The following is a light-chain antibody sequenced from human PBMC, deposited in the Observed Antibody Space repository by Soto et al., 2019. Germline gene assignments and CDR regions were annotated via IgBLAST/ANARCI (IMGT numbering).Light chain of an antibody. J-gene: IGKJ5*01. Sequence: GDRVTITCRASQSISSYLNWYQQKPGKAPKLLIYAASSLQSGVPSRFSGSGSGTDFTLTISSLQPEDFATYYCQQSYSTPFTFGQGTRLEIK. CDR2: AAS. CDR3: QQSYSTPFT. V-gene: IGKV1-39*01. CDR1: QSISSY.